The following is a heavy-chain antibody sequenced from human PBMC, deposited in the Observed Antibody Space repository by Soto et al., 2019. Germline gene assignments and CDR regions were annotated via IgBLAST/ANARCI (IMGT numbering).Heavy chain of an antibody. D-gene: IGHD5-18*01. V-gene: IGHV1-58*01. CDR1: GFTFSSSA. Sequence: ASVKVSCKTSGFTFSSSAVHWVRQARGHRLQWIGWIDVGSANANYAQMLQERVTITRDMSTSTAYMELSSLRPEDTAVYYCARGLNGYLHYFDYWGQGTLVTVSS. CDR2: IDVGSANA. CDR3: ARGLNGYLHYFDY. J-gene: IGHJ4*02.